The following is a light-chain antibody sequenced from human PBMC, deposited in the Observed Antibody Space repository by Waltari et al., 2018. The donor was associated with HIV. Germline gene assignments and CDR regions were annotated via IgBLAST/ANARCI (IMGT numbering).Light chain of an antibody. J-gene: IGKJ3*01. Sequence: EILMTQSPATLSVSPGERATLSCRASQSINNNLDWYQPKPGHAPRLLLYGASTVATGVPARFSGSGSGTEFTLTISSLQSEDFAVYYCQQYNNWPGITFGPGTKVDIK. CDR1: QSINNN. CDR3: QQYNNWPGIT. CDR2: GAS. V-gene: IGKV3-15*01.